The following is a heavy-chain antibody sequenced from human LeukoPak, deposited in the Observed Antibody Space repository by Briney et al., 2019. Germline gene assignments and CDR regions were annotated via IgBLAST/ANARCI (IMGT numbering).Heavy chain of an antibody. D-gene: IGHD4-17*01. CDR1: GYTFTSYG. V-gene: IGHV1-18*01. J-gene: IGHJ4*02. Sequence: GASVKVSCKASGYTFTSYGISWVRQAPGQGLEWMGWISAYSVNTNYAQKLQGRVTMTTDTSTSTAYMELRSLRSDDTAVYYCARAPYYGDSYAYYFDYWGQGTLVTVSS. CDR2: ISAYSVNT. CDR3: ARAPYYGDSYAYYFDY.